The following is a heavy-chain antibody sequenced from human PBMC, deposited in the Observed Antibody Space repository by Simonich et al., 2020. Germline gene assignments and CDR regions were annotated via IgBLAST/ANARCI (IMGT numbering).Heavy chain of an antibody. V-gene: IGHV3-9*01. Sequence: EVQLVESGGGLVQPGRSLRLSCAASGFTFDVYAMHWVRQAPVKGMEWVSGMSGKSGSKGYADSVKGRCTRARDNAKNSLYLQMNSLRAEDTALYYCAKEGGYCTNGVCYYFDYWGQGTLVTVSS. CDR3: AKEGGYCTNGVCYYFDY. CDR2: MSGKSGSK. J-gene: IGHJ4*02. D-gene: IGHD2-8*01. CDR1: GFTFDVYA.